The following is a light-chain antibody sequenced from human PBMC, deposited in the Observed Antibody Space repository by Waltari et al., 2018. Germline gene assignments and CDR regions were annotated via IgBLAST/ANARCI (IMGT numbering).Light chain of an antibody. Sequence: SLELTQSPSVAVSPGQTAAITCSGAALPKQHVSWYQQRPGQAPVLVLFKDSERPSGIPERFSGSRSGTTGTLTITGVQAEDEADYYCQSSDSSGNDYVFGPGTKVTVL. CDR2: KDS. J-gene: IGLJ1*01. CDR3: QSSDSSGNDYV. CDR1: ALPKQH. V-gene: IGLV3-25*03.